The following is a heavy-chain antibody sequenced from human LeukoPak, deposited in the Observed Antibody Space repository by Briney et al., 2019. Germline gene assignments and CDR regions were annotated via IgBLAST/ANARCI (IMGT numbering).Heavy chain of an antibody. CDR3: ARGGSPPEALGDTFDV. Sequence: PGGSLRLSCAASGFNFNTYWMHWVRQTPGKGLMWVSRVKSDGVSTNYADSVKGRFTISRDNAMNTLHLQMNSLTAEDTAVYYCARGGSPPEALGDTFDVWGQGTLVTVSS. V-gene: IGHV3-74*01. J-gene: IGHJ3*01. D-gene: IGHD1-26*01. CDR1: GFNFNTYW. CDR2: VKSDGVST.